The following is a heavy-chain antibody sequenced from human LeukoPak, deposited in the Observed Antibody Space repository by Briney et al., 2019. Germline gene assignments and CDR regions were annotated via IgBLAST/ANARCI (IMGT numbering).Heavy chain of an antibody. CDR3: ARHQSGLVGEIDY. D-gene: IGHD1-26*01. CDR2: IYYSGST. V-gene: IGHV4-59*08. J-gene: IGHJ4*02. Sequence: NPSETLSLTCTVSGGSISSYYWSWIRQPPGKGLEWIGYIYYSGSTNYNPSLKSRVTISVDTSKNQFSLKLSSVTAADTAVYYCARHQSGLVGEIDYWGQGTLVTVSS. CDR1: GGSISSYY.